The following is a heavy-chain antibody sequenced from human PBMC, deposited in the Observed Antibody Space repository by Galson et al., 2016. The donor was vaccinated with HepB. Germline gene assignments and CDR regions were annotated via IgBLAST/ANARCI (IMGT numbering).Heavy chain of an antibody. CDR1: GFTFSSYW. V-gene: IGHV3-74*01. Sequence: SLRLSCAASGFTFSSYWMHWVRQAPGKGLVWVSRSNSDGSSTTYADSVKGRFTISRDNAKNTLYLQMNSLRAEDTAVYYCARDYYESSGYYWGAFDIWGQGTMVTVSS. CDR2: SNSDGSST. D-gene: IGHD3-22*01. J-gene: IGHJ3*02. CDR3: ARDYYESSGYYWGAFDI.